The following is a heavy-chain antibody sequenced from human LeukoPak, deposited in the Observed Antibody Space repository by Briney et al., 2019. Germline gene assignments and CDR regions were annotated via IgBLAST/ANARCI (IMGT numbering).Heavy chain of an antibody. V-gene: IGHV3-23*01. D-gene: IGHD3-10*01. J-gene: IGHJ4*02. Sequence: GGSMRLSCAASGFTFSSYTMTWVRQAPGKGLEWVSSISGSGATIYYADSVKGRLTISRDNSKNTLYLQMNSLRAEDTAVYYCAKEEGRLRFGELFDYWGQGTLVTVSS. CDR3: AKEEGRLRFGELFDY. CDR1: GFTFSSYT. CDR2: ISGSGATI.